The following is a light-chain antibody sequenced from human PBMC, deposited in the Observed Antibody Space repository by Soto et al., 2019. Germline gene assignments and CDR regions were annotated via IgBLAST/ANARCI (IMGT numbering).Light chain of an antibody. CDR1: SSDVGSYDR. Sequence: QSALTQPPSVSGSPGQSVTISCTGTSSDVGSYDRDSWYQQPPGTAPKLMIYEVNNRPSGVPDRFSGSKSGNTASLTISGLQAEDEADYYCSSFTSSTTLVFGAGTTLTVL. CDR3: SSFTSSTTLV. V-gene: IGLV2-18*02. J-gene: IGLJ2*01. CDR2: EVN.